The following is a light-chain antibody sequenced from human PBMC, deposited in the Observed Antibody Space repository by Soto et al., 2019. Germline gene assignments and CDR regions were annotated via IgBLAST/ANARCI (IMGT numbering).Light chain of an antibody. CDR3: SSYTDTSTLV. CDR2: EVS. J-gene: IGLJ1*01. CDR1: TSDVGGY. V-gene: IGLV2-14*01. Sequence: QSALTQPASVSGSPGQPITISCTGTTSDVGGYVSWYQQHPGKAPKLIIYEVSNRPSGVSNRFSGSKSGNTASLTISGLQAEDEAGYYCSSYTDTSTLVFGIGTKLTVL.